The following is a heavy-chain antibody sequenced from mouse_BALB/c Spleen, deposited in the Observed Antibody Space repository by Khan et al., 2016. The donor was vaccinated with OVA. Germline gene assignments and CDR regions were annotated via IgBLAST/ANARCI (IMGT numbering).Heavy chain of an antibody. J-gene: IGHJ4*01. CDR1: GYTFTSYD. CDR2: IFPGDDNT. CDR3: ARRRGSMDY. Sequence: QVQLQQSGTELVKPGASVKLSCKASGYTFTSYDINWVRQRPEQGLEWIGWIFPGDDNTNYNEMFKGKATLTTDKSSSTAYMQLSRLTSEDSAVYFCARRRGSMDYWGQGTSVTVSS. V-gene: IGHV1S56*01.